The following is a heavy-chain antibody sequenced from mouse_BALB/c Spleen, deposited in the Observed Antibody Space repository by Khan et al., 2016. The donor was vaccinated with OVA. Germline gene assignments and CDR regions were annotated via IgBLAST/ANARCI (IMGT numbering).Heavy chain of an antibody. CDR1: GDSITSGY. CDR3: ARSTYRYAFAY. D-gene: IGHD2-14*01. V-gene: IGHV3-8*02. Sequence: EVQLQESGPSLVKPSQTLSLTCSVTGDSITSGYWSWIRKFPGNKLEYMGYMIYTGYTDYNPSIKSRLAITRHTSKNQYYLQLNSVTTEDTATYDCARSTYRYAFAYWGQGTLVTVSA. J-gene: IGHJ3*01. CDR2: MIYTGYT.